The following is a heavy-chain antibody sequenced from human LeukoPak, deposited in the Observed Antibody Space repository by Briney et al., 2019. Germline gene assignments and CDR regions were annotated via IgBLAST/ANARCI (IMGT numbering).Heavy chain of an antibody. CDR2: INHSGST. Sequence: PSETLSLTCAVYGGSFSGYYWSWIRQPPGKGLEWIGEINHSGSTNYNPSLKSRVTISVDTSKNQFSLKLSSVTAADTAVYYCARLGYCSGGSCYIGVRYYYYMDVWGKGTTVTVSS. D-gene: IGHD2-15*01. V-gene: IGHV4-34*01. CDR1: GGSFSGYY. CDR3: ARLGYCSGGSCYIGVRYYYYMDV. J-gene: IGHJ6*03.